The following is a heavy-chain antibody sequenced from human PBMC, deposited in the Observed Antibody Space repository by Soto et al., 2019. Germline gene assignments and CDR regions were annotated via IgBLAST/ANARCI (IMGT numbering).Heavy chain of an antibody. J-gene: IGHJ4*02. CDR3: ARGGPLSITMIV. Sequence: QVQLVQCEAEVKKPGASVRVSCKASGYTFTSYDINWVRQATGQGLEWMGWMNPNSGNTGYAQKFQGRVTMTRNTSISTAYMELSILRSEDTAVYYCARGGPLSITMIVWGQGTLVTVSS. CDR2: MNPNSGNT. V-gene: IGHV1-8*01. CDR1: GYTFTSYD. D-gene: IGHD3-22*01.